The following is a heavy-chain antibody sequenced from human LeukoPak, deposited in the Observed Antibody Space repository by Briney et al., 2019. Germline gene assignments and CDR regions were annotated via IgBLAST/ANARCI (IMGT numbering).Heavy chain of an antibody. D-gene: IGHD1-26*01. CDR1: GGSISVSGYY. CDR2: MYYSGTT. J-gene: IGHJ4*02. V-gene: IGHV4-39*01. Sequence: SETLSLTCSVSGGSISVSGYYWVWIRQPPGKGLEWIGSMYYSGTTYYNPSLKSRVTISVDTSKNQLSLKLISVTAADTAVYYCARQGGVGATGGPDYWGQGTLVTVSS. CDR3: ARQGGVGATGGPDY.